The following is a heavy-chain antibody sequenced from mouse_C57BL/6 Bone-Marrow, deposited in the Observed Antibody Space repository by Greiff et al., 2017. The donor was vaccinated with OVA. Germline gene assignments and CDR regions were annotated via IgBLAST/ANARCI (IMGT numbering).Heavy chain of an antibody. D-gene: IGHD1-1*01. J-gene: IGHJ2*01. CDR2: IHPNSGST. CDR1: GYTFTSYW. CDR3: AKEGSSPWYFDY. Sequence: QVHVKQPGAELVKPGASVKLSCKASGYTFTSYWMHWVKQRPGQGLEWIGMIHPNSGSTNYNEKFKSKATLPVDKSSSTVYMQLSRLTSEDSAVYYSAKEGSSPWYFDYWGQGTTLTVSS. V-gene: IGHV1-64*01.